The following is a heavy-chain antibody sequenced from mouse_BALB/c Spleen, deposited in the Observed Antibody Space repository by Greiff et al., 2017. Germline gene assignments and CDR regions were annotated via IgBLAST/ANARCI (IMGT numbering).Heavy chain of an antibody. D-gene: IGHD2-1*01. J-gene: IGHJ4*01. CDR3: ARGIYYGYDAMDY. Sequence: EVKLEESGGGLVKPGGSLKLSCAASGFTFSSYAMSWVRQTPEKRLEWVASISSGGSTYYPDSVKGRFTISRDNARNILYLQMSSLRSEDTAMYYCARGIYYGYDAMDYWGQGTSVTVSS. CDR2: ISSGGST. CDR1: GFTFSSYA. V-gene: IGHV5-6-5*01.